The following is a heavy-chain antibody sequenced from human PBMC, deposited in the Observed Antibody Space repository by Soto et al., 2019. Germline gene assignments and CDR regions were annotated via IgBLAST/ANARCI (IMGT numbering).Heavy chain of an antibody. V-gene: IGHV1-69*13. CDR1: GGTFSSYA. J-gene: IGHJ3*02. D-gene: IGHD2-2*01. CDR2: IIPIFGTA. CDR3: ARYCSSTSCPIPRAFDI. Sequence: SVKVSCKASGGTFSSYAISWVRQAPGQGLEWMGGIIPIFGTANYAQKFQGRVTITADESTSTVYMELSSLRSEDTAVYYCARYCSSTSCPIPRAFDIWGQGTMVTVSS.